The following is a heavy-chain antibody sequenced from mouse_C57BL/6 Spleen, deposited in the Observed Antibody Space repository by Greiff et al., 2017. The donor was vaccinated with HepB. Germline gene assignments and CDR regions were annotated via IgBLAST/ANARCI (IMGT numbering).Heavy chain of an antibody. CDR2: IWRGGST. CDR3: AKKEGDGYAMDY. CDR1: GFSLTSYG. Sequence: VQGVESGPGLVQPSQSLSITCTVSGFSLTSYGVHWVRQSPGKGLEWLGVIWRGGSTDYNAAFMSRLSITKDNSKSQVFFKMNSLQADDTAIYYCAKKEGDGYAMDYWGQGTSVTVSS. V-gene: IGHV2-5*01. J-gene: IGHJ4*01.